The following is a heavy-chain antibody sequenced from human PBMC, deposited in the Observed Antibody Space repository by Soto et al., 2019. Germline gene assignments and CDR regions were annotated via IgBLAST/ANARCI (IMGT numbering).Heavy chain of an antibody. V-gene: IGHV2-5*02. Sequence: QITLKESSPTLVKPTQTLTLTCTFSGFSLSTSEVGVGWIRQPPGKALEWLALIYWDDDKRYSPSLKSRLTITKDTSKNQVVLTMTNMDPVDTATYYCALRPSYCSGGSCYSGFDYWGQGTLVTVSS. CDR3: ALRPSYCSGGSCYSGFDY. CDR1: GFSLSTSEVG. D-gene: IGHD2-15*01. CDR2: IYWDDDK. J-gene: IGHJ4*02.